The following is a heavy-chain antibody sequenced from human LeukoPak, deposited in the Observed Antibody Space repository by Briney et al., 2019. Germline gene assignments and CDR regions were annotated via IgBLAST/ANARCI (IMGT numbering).Heavy chain of an antibody. D-gene: IGHD4-17*01. CDR3: ASNRDYGDYYPLDY. J-gene: IGHJ4*02. CDR1: GFTFSSYW. V-gene: IGHV3-74*01. CDR2: INSDGSST. Sequence: TGGSLRLSCAASGFTFSSYWMHWVRQAPGKGLVWVSRINSDGSSTSYADSVKGRFTISRDNSKNTLYLQMNSLRAEDTAVYYCASNRDYGDYYPLDYWGQGTLVTVSS.